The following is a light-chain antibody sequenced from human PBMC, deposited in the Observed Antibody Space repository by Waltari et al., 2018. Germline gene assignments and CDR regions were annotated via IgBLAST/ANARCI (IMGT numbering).Light chain of an antibody. V-gene: IGKV3-20*01. CDR2: GAS. CDR1: QSFSSTY. CDR3: HQHGSSPLT. Sequence: EIVLTQSPDTLSLSPGERATLSCRASQSFSSTYLAWYQHKPGQAPRLLISGASSRATGIPDGFSGSGSGTDFTLTISRLEPEDFAVYYCHQHGSSPLTFGGGTKVEIK. J-gene: IGKJ4*01.